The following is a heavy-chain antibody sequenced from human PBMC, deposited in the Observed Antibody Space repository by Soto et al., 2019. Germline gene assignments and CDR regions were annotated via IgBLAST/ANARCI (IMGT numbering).Heavy chain of an antibody. Sequence: GASVKVSCKASGGTFSSYAISWVRQAPGQGLEWMGGIIPIFGTANYAQKVQGRVTITADESTSTAYMELSSLRSEDTAVYYCARGSVVATMGYYYYYGMDVWGQGTTVTVSS. D-gene: IGHD5-12*01. CDR1: GGTFSSYA. CDR3: ARGSVVATMGYYYYYGMDV. V-gene: IGHV1-69*13. J-gene: IGHJ6*02. CDR2: IIPIFGTA.